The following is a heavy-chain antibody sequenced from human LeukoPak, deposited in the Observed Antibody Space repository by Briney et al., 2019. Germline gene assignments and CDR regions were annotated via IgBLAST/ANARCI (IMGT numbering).Heavy chain of an antibody. J-gene: IGHJ4*02. CDR3: ARDSSITFGGVIVLRYYFDY. V-gene: IGHV1-46*01. CDR2: INPSGGST. D-gene: IGHD3-16*02. CDR1: GYTFTSYY. Sequence: ASVKVSCKASGYTFTSYYMHWVRQAPGQGLEWMGIINPSGGSTSYAQKFQGRVTMTRDTSTSTVYMELSSLRSEDTAVYYYARDSSITFGGVIVLRYYFDYWGQGTLVTVSS.